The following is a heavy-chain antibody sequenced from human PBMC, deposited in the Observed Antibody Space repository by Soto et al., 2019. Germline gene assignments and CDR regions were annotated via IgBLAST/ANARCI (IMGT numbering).Heavy chain of an antibody. CDR2: IWYDGSNK. D-gene: IGHD4-4*01. CDR1: GCTFSTYG. J-gene: IGHJ4*02. Sequence: HPGGSLRLSCAASGCTFSTYGMHWVRQSPGKGLEWVAVIWYDGSNKYYADSVKGRFTISRDNSKNTLYLHMNSLRAEDTAVYYCARGDLSTKVVTTEYWGQGTLVRVS. CDR3: ARGDLSTKVVTTEY. V-gene: IGHV3-33*01.